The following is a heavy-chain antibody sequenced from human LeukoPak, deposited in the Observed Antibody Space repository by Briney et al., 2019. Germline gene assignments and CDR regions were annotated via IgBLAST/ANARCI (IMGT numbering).Heavy chain of an antibody. CDR1: GFTFSSYS. J-gene: IGHJ4*02. CDR2: ISSSSSYI. Sequence: GGSLRLSCAASGFTFSSYSMNWVRQAPGKGLEWVSSISSSSSYIYYADSVKGRFTISRDNAKNSLYLQMNSLRAEDTAVYYCARDCGVVCSSTSFDYWGQGTLVTVSS. CDR3: ARDCGVVCSSTSFDY. D-gene: IGHD2-2*01. V-gene: IGHV3-21*01.